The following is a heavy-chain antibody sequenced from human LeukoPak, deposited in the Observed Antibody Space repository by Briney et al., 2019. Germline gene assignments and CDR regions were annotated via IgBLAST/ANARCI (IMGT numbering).Heavy chain of an antibody. CDR2: ISAYNGNT. J-gene: IGHJ4*02. V-gene: IGHV1-18*04. D-gene: IGHD3-10*01. CDR3: ARAMVRGVRGDY. CDR1: GYTFTGDG. Sequence: ASVKVSFKASGYTFTGDGISWVQQAPGQGLEWMGWISAYNGNTNYAQKLQGRVTMTTDTSTSTAYMELRSLRSDDTAVYYCARAMVRGVRGDYWGQGTLVSVSS.